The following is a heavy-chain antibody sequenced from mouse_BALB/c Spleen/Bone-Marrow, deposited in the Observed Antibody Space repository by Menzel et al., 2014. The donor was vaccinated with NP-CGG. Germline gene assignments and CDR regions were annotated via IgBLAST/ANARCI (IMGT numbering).Heavy chain of an antibody. V-gene: IGHV1-18*01. CDR3: ARDDYWFAY. Sequence: EVQLQESGPELVKPGASMKISCKASGYSFTGYTMNWVKQSHGKNLEWMGLINPYNGGTSYNQKFKGKATLTVDKSSSTAYMELLSLTSEDSAVYYCARDDYWFAYWGQGTLVTVSA. CDR2: INPYNGGT. J-gene: IGHJ3*01. CDR1: GYSFTGYT. D-gene: IGHD2-4*01.